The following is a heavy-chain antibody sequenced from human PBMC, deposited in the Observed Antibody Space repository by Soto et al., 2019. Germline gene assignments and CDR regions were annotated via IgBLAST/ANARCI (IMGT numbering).Heavy chain of an antibody. V-gene: IGHV3-21*01. CDR3: AREQYCSGGSCYGGFDY. D-gene: IGHD2-15*01. J-gene: IGHJ4*02. Sequence: EVQLVESGGGLVKPGGSLRLSCAASGFTFSSYSMNWVRQAPGKGLAWVSSITSSSSYIYYADSVKGRCTISRDNAKNSLYLQMNSLRAEDTAVYYCAREQYCSGGSCYGGFDYWCQGTLVTVST. CDR1: GFTFSSYS. CDR2: ITSSSSYI.